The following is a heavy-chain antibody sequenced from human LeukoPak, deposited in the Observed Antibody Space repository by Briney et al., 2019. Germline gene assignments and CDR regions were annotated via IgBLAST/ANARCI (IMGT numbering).Heavy chain of an antibody. CDR2: ISGSSSTI. Sequence: GGSLRLSCAASGFTFSSYEMNWVRQAPGKGLEWVSYISGSSSTIYYADSVKGRFTISRDNAKNSLYLQMNSLRAEDTAVYYCERDSPPDYWGQGTLVTVSS. V-gene: IGHV3-48*01. CDR1: GFTFSSYE. J-gene: IGHJ4*02. CDR3: ERDSPPDY.